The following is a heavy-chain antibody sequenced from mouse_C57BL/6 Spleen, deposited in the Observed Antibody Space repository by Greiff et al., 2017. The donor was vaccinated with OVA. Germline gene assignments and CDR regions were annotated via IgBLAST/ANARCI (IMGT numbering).Heavy chain of an antibody. CDR2: IWWDDDK. CDR1: GFSLSTFGMG. D-gene: IGHD4-1*01. J-gene: IGHJ3*01. V-gene: IGHV8-8*01. CDR3: AFFPPPESNNWDTSLAY. Sequence: QVQLKQSGPGILQPSQTLSLTCSFSGFSLSTFGMGVGWIRQPSGKGLEWLAHIWWDDDKYYNPALKSRLTISKDTSKNQVFLKIANVDTADTATYYCAFFPPPESNNWDTSLAYWGQGTLVTVSA.